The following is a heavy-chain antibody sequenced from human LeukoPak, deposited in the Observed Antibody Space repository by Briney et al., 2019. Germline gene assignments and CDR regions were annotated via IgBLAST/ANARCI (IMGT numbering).Heavy chain of an antibody. CDR2: IYSSGST. CDR1: GGSISSYY. Sequence: SETLSLTCTVSGGSISSYYWNWIRQPAGKGLEWIGRIYSSGSTNYNPSLKSRVTVSVDTSENQFSLKLNSVTAADTAVYYCARGCGDSSCCALGYAFDIWGQGTMVTVSS. D-gene: IGHD6-13*01. J-gene: IGHJ3*02. CDR3: ARGCGDSSCCALGYAFDI. V-gene: IGHV4-4*07.